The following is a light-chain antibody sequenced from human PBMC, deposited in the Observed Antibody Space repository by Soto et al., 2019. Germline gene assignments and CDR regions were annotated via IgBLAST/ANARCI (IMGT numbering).Light chain of an antibody. V-gene: IGKV3-11*01. CDR1: QSVSGY. Sequence: EVVWTQSPATLSLSPGERATLSWRASQSVSGYLVWYQQRPGQAPRLLIYDASNRATGIPARFSGSGSGTEFTLTISSLKPDDFETYYCQQYNSYPWTFGQGTKVDIK. CDR2: DAS. J-gene: IGKJ1*01. CDR3: QQYNSYPWT.